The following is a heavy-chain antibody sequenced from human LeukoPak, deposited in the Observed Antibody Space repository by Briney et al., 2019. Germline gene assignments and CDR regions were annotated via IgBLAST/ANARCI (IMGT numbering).Heavy chain of an antibody. CDR1: GGSISSRTYN. CDR3: ASQPYFESSGYYFY. Sequence: SETLSLTCTVSGGSISSRTYNWGWIRQPPGKGLEWIGSIYNSGSTFYNPSLKSRVTISIDTSKNQFSLKLTSVTAADTAIYYCASQPYFESSGYYFYWGQGTLVTVSS. CDR2: IYNSGST. V-gene: IGHV4-39*01. D-gene: IGHD3-22*01. J-gene: IGHJ4*02.